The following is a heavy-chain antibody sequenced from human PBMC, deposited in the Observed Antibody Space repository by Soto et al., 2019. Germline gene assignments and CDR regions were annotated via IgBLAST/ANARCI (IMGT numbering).Heavy chain of an antibody. CDR2: IKTDGSEK. CDR3: ARGHYGMDV. V-gene: IGHV3-7*05. Sequence: EVQLGQSGGGLVQPGGSLRLSCAASGFTFGNYWMSWVRQAPGKGLEWVAYIKTDGSEKQYVDSVKGRFTISRDNAKNSLYLQMSSLRAEDTAVYYCARGHYGMDVWGQGTTVTVSS. J-gene: IGHJ6*02. CDR1: GFTFGNYW.